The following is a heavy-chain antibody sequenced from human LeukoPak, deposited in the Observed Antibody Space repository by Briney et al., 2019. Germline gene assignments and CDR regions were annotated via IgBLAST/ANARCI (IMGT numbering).Heavy chain of an antibody. CDR3: AKDAPVNIVVVPAANS. D-gene: IGHD2-2*01. CDR2: ISGSGGST. Sequence: GGPLRLSCAASGFTFSSYAMSWVRQAPGKGLEWVSAISGSGGSTYYADSVKGRFTISRDNSKNTLYLQMNSLRAEDTAVYYCAKDAPVNIVVVPAANSWGQGTLVTVSS. CDR1: GFTFSSYA. V-gene: IGHV3-23*01. J-gene: IGHJ4*02.